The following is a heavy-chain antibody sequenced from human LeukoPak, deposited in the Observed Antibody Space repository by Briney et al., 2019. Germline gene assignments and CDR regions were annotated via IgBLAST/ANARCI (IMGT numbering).Heavy chain of an antibody. CDR2: ISGGGVTR. D-gene: IGHD4-23*01. Sequence: GGSLRLSCAASGFTFNTYEMNWVRQAPGKGLEWVSYISGGGVTRYYADSVKGRFTISRDSGKNSLYLQMNSLRVEDTAVYYCARDANGGNLPFDYWGQGTPVTVSS. J-gene: IGHJ4*02. V-gene: IGHV3-48*03. CDR1: GFTFNTYE. CDR3: ARDANGGNLPFDY.